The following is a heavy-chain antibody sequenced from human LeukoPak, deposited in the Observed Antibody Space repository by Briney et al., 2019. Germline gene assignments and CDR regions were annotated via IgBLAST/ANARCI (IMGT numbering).Heavy chain of an antibody. D-gene: IGHD6-19*01. CDR1: GGSISSGSYY. CDR3: ARSVAVPFDY. CDR2: IYTSGST. J-gene: IGHJ4*02. Sequence: SETLSLTCTVCGGSISSGSYYWSWIRQPAGKGLEWIGRIYTSGSTNYNPSLKSRVTISVDTSKNQFSLKLSSVTAADTAVYYCARSVAVPFDYWGQGTLVAVSS. V-gene: IGHV4-61*02.